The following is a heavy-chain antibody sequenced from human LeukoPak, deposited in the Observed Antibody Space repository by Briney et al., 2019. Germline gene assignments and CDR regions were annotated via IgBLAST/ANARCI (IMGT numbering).Heavy chain of an antibody. CDR3: ARASEEMATNAVFDY. CDR2: IIPIFGTA. D-gene: IGHD5-24*01. Sequence: SVKVSCKASGGTFSSYAISWVRQAPGQGLEWMGGIIPIFGTANYAQKFQGRVTITADESTSTAYMELSSLRSEDTAVYYCARASEEMATNAVFDYWGQGTLVTVSS. J-gene: IGHJ4*02. CDR1: GGTFSSYA. V-gene: IGHV1-69*13.